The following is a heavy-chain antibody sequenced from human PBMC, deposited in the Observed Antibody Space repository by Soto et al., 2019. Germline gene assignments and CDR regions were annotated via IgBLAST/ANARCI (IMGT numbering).Heavy chain of an antibody. J-gene: IGHJ6*02. CDR2: IYPGDSDT. Sequence: GESLKISCKGSGYSFTSYWIGWVRQMPGKGLEWMGIIYPGDSDTRYSPSFQGKVTLSADKSISTADLQWSSLQASDTAMYYCARLRSAPGYSYVTATDYYGMDVWGQGTTVTVSS. V-gene: IGHV5-51*01. CDR3: ARLRSAPGYSYVTATDYYGMDV. D-gene: IGHD5-18*01. CDR1: GYSFTSYW.